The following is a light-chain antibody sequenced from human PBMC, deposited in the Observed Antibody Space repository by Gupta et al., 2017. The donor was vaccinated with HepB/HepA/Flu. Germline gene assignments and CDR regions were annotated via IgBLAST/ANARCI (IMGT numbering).Light chain of an antibody. V-gene: IGKV2-28*01. Sequence: DIVLTQAPLSLPVTPRQPASISCRSSQILLHRNGNNYLDWYLQKPGQSPHLLIYMGSNRASGVPHRFSGSGSCTDFTLKISSVKAADVGVSYCRQAIETPLAFGQGTRLEIE. CDR1: QILLHRNGNNY. J-gene: IGKJ5*01. CDR2: MGS. CDR3: RQAIETPLA.